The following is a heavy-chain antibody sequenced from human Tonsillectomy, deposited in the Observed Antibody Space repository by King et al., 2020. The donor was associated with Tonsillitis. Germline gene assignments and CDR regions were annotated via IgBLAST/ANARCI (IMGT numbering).Heavy chain of an antibody. D-gene: IGHD1-26*01. V-gene: IGHV4-59*01. CDR3: ATSESGSYHHRPYYYYYRDV. CDR1: GGSISSYY. J-gene: IGHJ6*03. CDR2: IYYSGST. Sequence: QLQESGPGLVKPSETLSLTCTVSGGSISSYYWSWIRQPPGKGLEWIGYIYYSGSTNYNPSLKSRVTISVDTSKNQFSLKLSSVTAADTAVYYCATSESGSYHHRPYYYYYRDVWGKGTTVTVSS.